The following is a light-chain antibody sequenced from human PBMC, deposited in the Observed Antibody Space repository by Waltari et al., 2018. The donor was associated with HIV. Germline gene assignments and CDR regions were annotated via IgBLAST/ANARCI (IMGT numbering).Light chain of an antibody. Sequence: STRATQSLNTYLDWYQQQPGQAHSLLVYDASSSATGIPVRFRGSGSGTDFTLTLTSLEPDDFAVSSCQQRRNWPPGLTFGQGTKLEIK. CDR2: DAS. J-gene: IGKJ2*01. CDR3: QQRRNWPPGLT. V-gene: IGKV3-11*01. CDR1: QSLNTY.